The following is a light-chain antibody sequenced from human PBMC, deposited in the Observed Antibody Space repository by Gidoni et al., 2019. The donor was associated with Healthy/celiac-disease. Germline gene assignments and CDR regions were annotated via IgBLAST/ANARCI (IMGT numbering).Light chain of an antibody. CDR1: QGISSY. CDR2: AAS. V-gene: IGKV1-8*01. CDR3: QQYYSYPFT. J-gene: IGKJ3*01. Sequence: AIRITQSPSSLSASTGDRVTITCRASQGISSYLAWYQQKPGKAPKLLIYAASTLQSGVPSRFSGSGSGTDFTLTISCLQSEDFATYYCQQYYSYPFTFXPGTKVDIK.